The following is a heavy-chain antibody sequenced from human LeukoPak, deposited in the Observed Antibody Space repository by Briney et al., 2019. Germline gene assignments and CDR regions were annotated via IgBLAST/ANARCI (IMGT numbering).Heavy chain of an antibody. CDR1: GGSISSYC. CDR3: ASRSSGTGRAFDI. J-gene: IGHJ3*02. CDR2: IYTSGST. V-gene: IGHV4-4*07. Sequence: SETLSLTCTVSGGSISSYCWSWIRQPAGKGLEWIGRIYTSGSTSYNPSLKSRVTISVDKSENQFSLQLTSVTAADTAVYYCASRSSGTGRAFDIWGQGTMVTVSS. D-gene: IGHD3-10*01.